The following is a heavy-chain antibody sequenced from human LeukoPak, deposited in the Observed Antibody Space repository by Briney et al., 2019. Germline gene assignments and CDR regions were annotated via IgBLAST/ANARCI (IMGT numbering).Heavy chain of an antibody. J-gene: IGHJ4*02. V-gene: IGHV3-21*01. D-gene: IGHD3-10*01. CDR1: GFSFSGSH. Sequence: PGGSLRLSCAASGFSFSGSHFSWVRQAPGKGLEWVSYIDSTSGYIFYADSVQGRFTLSRDNAKTSLILQMNSLRAEDTAVYYCARDTSGSQVITYLDYWGQGILVTVAS. CDR3: ARDTSGSQVITYLDY. CDR2: IDSTSGYI.